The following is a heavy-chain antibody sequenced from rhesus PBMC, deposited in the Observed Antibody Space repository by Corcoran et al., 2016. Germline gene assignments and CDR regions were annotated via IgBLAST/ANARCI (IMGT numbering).Heavy chain of an antibody. CDR3: ARDRVGTVTTKGYFEF. J-gene: IGHJ1*01. Sequence: QVQLQESGPGLVKPSETLSLTCAVSGGSVSSSNWWSWIRQPPGKGLEWIGYFSGSSGTTSYNPSLKSRVTIYTDTSKNQFSLTLSSVTAADTAVYYCARDRVGTVTTKGYFEFWGQGALVTVSS. D-gene: IGHD4-23*01. CDR2: FSGSSGTT. V-gene: IGHV4-65*01. CDR1: GGSVSSSNW.